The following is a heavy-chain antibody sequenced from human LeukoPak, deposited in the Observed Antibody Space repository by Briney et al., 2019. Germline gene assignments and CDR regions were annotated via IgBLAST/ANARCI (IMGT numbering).Heavy chain of an antibody. Sequence: QAGGSLRLSCAASGFTFFDYEMNWVRQAPGKGLEWVSYISASGSTMYYLDSVKGRFTISRDNAKNPLYLQMNSLRGEDTAVYYCARGAWDNWGQGTLVTVSS. CDR2: ISASGSTM. CDR3: ARGAWDN. J-gene: IGHJ4*02. V-gene: IGHV3-48*03. CDR1: GFTFFDYE.